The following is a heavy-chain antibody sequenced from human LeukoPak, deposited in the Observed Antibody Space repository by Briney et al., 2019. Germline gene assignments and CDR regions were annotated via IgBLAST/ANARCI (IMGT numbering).Heavy chain of an antibody. Sequence: GGSLRLSCAASGFTFSSYAMHWVRQAPGKGLEWVSGISWNSGSIGYADSVKGRFTISRDNAKNSLYLQMNSLRAEDTALYYCAKDILWFGGNYYYGMDVWGQGTTVTVSS. CDR3: AKDILWFGGNYYYGMDV. D-gene: IGHD3-10*01. CDR1: GFTFSSYA. CDR2: ISWNSGSI. J-gene: IGHJ6*02. V-gene: IGHV3-9*01.